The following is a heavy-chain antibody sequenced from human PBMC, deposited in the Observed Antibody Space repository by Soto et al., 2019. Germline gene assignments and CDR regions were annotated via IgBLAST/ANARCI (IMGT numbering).Heavy chain of an antibody. CDR2: INTGNGNT. V-gene: IGHV1-3*04. CDR3: ARVPGYSIGDL. Sequence: ASVKVSCKASGYTFKTYAMHWVRQAPGQRLEWMGWINTGNGNTKYSQKFQGRVTITRDTSASTAYMELSSLRSEDTAVYYCARVPGYSIGDLWGRGTLVTVSS. CDR1: GYTFKTYA. D-gene: IGHD2-21*01. J-gene: IGHJ2*01.